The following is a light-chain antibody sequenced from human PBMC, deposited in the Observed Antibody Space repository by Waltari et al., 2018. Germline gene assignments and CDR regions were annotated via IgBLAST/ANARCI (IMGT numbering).Light chain of an antibody. V-gene: IGLV1-47*01. J-gene: IGLJ2*01. CDR3: AAWDDSLSGRVV. CDR1: SSNIGSNY. CDR2: RNN. Sequence: QSVLTQPPSASGTPGQRGTISCSGSSSNIGSNYVYWYQQLPGTAPKLLIYRNNPRPSVVPDRFSGSKSGTSASLAISGLRSEDEADYYCAAWDDSLSGRVVFGGGTKLTVL.